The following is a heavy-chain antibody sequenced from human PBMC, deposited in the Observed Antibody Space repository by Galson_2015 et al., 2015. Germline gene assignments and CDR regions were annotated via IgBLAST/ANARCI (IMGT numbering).Heavy chain of an antibody. CDR1: GYTFTNYY. J-gene: IGHJ4*02. CDR3: ARGRGYSGGYYAAAIDY. Sequence: SVKVSCKASGYTFTNYYMHWVRQAPGQGLELMGLINPSGGSTSYAQKFQGRVTMTRDTSTSTVHMELSSLRSEDTAVYYCARGRGYSGGYYAAAIDYWGQGTLVTASS. D-gene: IGHD3-22*01. V-gene: IGHV1-46*01. CDR2: INPSGGST.